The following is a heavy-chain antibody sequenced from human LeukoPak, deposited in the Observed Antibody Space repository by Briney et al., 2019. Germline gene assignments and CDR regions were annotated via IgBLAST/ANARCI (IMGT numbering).Heavy chain of an antibody. J-gene: IGHJ6*02. CDR3: ASISGYYYDSSGYPTFHYYYGMDV. Sequence: SETLSLTCTVSGGSIGSYYWSWIRQPPGKGLEWIGYIYSSGSTNYNPSLKSRVTISVDTSKNQFSLKLSSVTAADTAVYYCASISGYYYDSSGYPTFHYYYGMDVWGQGTTVTVSS. CDR1: GGSIGSYY. CDR2: IYSSGST. D-gene: IGHD3-22*01. V-gene: IGHV4-4*08.